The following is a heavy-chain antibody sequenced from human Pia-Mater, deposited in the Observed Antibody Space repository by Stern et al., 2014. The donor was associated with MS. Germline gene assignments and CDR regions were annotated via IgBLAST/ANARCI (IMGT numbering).Heavy chain of an antibody. CDR1: GGTFSSYA. Sequence: QVQLVQSGAEVKKPGSSVKVSCKASGGTFSSYAISWVRQGPGQGLEWMGGILPIFGTANYAQKFQGRVTITADKSPSTAYMELSSLRSEDTAVYYCARDYGMTTTTGAFDIWGQGTMVTVSS. CDR2: ILPIFGTA. D-gene: IGHD5-24*01. V-gene: IGHV1-69*06. J-gene: IGHJ3*02. CDR3: ARDYGMTTTTGAFDI.